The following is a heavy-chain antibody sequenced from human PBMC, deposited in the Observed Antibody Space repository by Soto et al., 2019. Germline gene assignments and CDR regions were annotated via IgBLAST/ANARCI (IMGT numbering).Heavy chain of an antibody. V-gene: IGHV3-23*01. D-gene: IGHD5-18*01. Sequence: EVQLLESGGDLVQPGGSLRLSCAASGFSFSSYAMSWVRQAPGKGLEWVSAISGTGISTYYADTVKGRFTISRDNSKNTLYLRMNSLKAEDTAVYYCATYVQIWFPSRHTYFDSWGQGTLVTVSS. J-gene: IGHJ4*02. CDR2: ISGTGIST. CDR1: GFSFSSYA. CDR3: ATYVQIWFPSRHTYFDS.